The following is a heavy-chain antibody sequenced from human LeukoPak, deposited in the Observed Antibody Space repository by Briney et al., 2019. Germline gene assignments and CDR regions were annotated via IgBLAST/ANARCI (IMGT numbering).Heavy chain of an antibody. CDR3: ARSSSSRDYYYYYMDV. V-gene: IGHV1-69*13. Sequence: SVKVSCKASGGTFSSYAISWVRRAPGQGLEWMGGIIPIFGTANYAQKFQGRVTITADESTSTAYMELSSLRSEDTAVYYCARSSSSRDYYYYYMDVWGKGTTVTISS. J-gene: IGHJ6*03. D-gene: IGHD6-13*01. CDR2: IIPIFGTA. CDR1: GGTFSSYA.